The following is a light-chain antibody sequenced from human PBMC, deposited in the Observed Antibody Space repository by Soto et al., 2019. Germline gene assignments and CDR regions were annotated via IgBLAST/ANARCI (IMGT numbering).Light chain of an antibody. J-gene: IGKJ2*01. CDR3: QQYDTSIWAYT. CDR2: GAS. V-gene: IGKV3-20*01. Sequence: EVVLTQSPVTLSLSPGERATISCRASQSVSSSYLAWYQQKPGQAPRLLIYGASSSATGIPDRFSGSGSGTDFAVTISRLEPEDFAVYYCQQYDTSIWAYTFGQGTKLEIK. CDR1: QSVSSSY.